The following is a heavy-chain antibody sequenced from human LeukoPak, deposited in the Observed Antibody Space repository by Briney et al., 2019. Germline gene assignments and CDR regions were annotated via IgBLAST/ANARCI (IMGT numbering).Heavy chain of an antibody. J-gene: IGHJ3*02. Sequence: SGGSLRLSCAVSGFSVTNNYMSWVRQAPGKGLEWVSVFYVGGATYYADSVKGRFTISRDNSKNTLYLQMNSLRAEDTAVYYCAKGSGIAVAGTLRAFDIWGQGTMVTVSS. V-gene: IGHV3-53*05. CDR2: FYVGGAT. D-gene: IGHD6-19*01. CDR1: GFSVTNNY. CDR3: AKGSGIAVAGTLRAFDI.